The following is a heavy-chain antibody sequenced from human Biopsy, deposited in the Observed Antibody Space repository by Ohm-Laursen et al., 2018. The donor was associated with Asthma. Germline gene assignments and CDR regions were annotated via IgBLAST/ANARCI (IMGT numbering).Heavy chain of an antibody. J-gene: IGHJ2*01. D-gene: IGHD6-6*01. CDR3: ARAVSSSSYWYFDL. CDR1: GDAMSTSGSY. Sequence: SETLSLTCIVSGDAMSTSGSYWGWIRQSPGKGLEWIGGIYYSGRTYYNPSLESRVTIPADTSKNHFSLKVTSVTAADTAVYYCARAVSSSSYWYFDLWGRGDLVTVSS. V-gene: IGHV4-39*02. CDR2: IYYSGRT.